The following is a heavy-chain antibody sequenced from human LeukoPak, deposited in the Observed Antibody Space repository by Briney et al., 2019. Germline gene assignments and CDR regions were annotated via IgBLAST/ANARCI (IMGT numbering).Heavy chain of an antibody. D-gene: IGHD1-26*01. V-gene: IGHV3-23*01. J-gene: IGHJ3*02. CDR3: AKTGGVGSGAFDI. Sequence: GGSLRLSCTASGFTFSLYAMTWVRQTPGKGLEWVSTISSIGDRAYYADSVKGRFIISRDNSKNTLHLQMNSLRVDDTAVYFCAKTGGVGSGAFDIWGQGTMATVSS. CDR1: GFTFSLYA. CDR2: ISSIGDRA.